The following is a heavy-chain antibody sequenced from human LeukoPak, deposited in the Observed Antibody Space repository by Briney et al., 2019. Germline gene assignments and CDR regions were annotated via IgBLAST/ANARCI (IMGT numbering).Heavy chain of an antibody. V-gene: IGHV5-51*01. CDR2: IYPDDSDI. Sequence: HGESLKISCKGSGYRFTDYWIGWVRQMPGKGLECMGIIYPDDSDIRYSPSFQGQVTISADKSVSTAYLQWSSLKASDTAMYYCARRGYCSTTTCYNYFDPWGQGTLVTVSS. CDR3: ARRGYCSTTTCYNYFDP. CDR1: GYRFTDYW. J-gene: IGHJ5*02. D-gene: IGHD2-2*01.